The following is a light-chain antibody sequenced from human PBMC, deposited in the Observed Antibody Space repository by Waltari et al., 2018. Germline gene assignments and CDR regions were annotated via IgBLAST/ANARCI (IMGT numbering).Light chain of an antibody. J-gene: IGKJ2*01. CDR3: QQYNSWPPRYT. Sequence: EIVMTQSPATLSVSPGERATLSCRASQSVSSNLAWYQQKPGQAPMLLIYGASTRATGIPARFSGSGSGTEFTLTISSLQSEDFALYYCQQYNSWPPRYTFGQGTKLEVK. CDR1: QSVSSN. V-gene: IGKV3-15*01. CDR2: GAS.